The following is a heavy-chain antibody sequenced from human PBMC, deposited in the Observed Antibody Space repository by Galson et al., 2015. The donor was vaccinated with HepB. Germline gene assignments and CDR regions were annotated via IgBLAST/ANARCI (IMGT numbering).Heavy chain of an antibody. J-gene: IGHJ3*02. CDR2: IYFSGST. Sequence: SETLSLTCTVSGGSISSSSYYWGWIRQPPGRGLEGLGGIYFSGSTYYNPSLKSRVTISEDTSKNQFSLNLSSGTAADTAVYYCARQGCPIIAAAAWLCAFDIWGQGTMVTVSS. D-gene: IGHD6-13*01. CDR3: ARQGCPIIAAAAWLCAFDI. V-gene: IGHV4-39*01. CDR1: GGSISSSSYY.